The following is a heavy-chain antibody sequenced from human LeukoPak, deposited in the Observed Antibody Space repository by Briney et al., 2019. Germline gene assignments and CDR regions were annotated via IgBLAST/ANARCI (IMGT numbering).Heavy chain of an antibody. CDR1: GDSISSSHW. CDR3: ARDGGKDYYGSGSYYPEWFDP. J-gene: IGHJ5*02. Sequence: SGTLSLTCAVSGDSISSSHWWSWVRQPPGKGLEWIGEIYHSGSTNYNPSLKSRITISVDKSKNHFSLNLSSVTAADTAVYYCARDGGKDYYGSGSYYPEWFDPWGQGTLVTVSS. D-gene: IGHD3-10*01. CDR2: IYHSGST. V-gene: IGHV4-4*02.